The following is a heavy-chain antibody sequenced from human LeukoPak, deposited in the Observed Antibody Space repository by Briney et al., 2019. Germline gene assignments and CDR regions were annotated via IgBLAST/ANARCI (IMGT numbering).Heavy chain of an antibody. V-gene: IGHV3-69-1*01. J-gene: IGHJ4*02. CDR3: AGYGDYPY. CDR2: FGHSGTI. CDR1: GFHFSAYD. Sequence: GGSLRLSCAASGFHFSAYDMHWVRQAPGEGLEWVAYFGHSGTIYYADSVRGRFTISRDNAKNSLHLQMNSLRADDTAVYYCAGYGDYPYWGQGTPVSVSS. D-gene: IGHD4-17*01.